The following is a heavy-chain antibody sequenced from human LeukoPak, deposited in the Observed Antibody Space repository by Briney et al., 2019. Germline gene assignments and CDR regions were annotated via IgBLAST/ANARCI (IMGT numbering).Heavy chain of an antibody. CDR2: IYYSGST. CDR1: GGSISSYY. V-gene: IGHV4-59*01. CDR3: ARDSAWNDLYGMDV. D-gene: IGHD1-1*01. Sequence: SETLSLTCTVSGGSISSYYWSWVRQPPGKGLEWIGYIYYSGSTNYNPSLKSRVTISVDTSKNQFSLKLSSVTAADTAVYYCARDSAWNDLYGMDVWGQGTTVTVSS. J-gene: IGHJ6*02.